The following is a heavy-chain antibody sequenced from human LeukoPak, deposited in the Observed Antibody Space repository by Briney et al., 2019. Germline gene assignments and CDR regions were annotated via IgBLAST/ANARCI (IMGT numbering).Heavy chain of an antibody. CDR1: GYIFTSYG. D-gene: IGHD3-9*01. CDR3: ARAQRYYDILTGYRHYYFDY. Sequence: ASVKVSCKASGYIFTSYGISWVRQAPGQGLEWMGWISAYNGNTNYAQKLQGRVTMTTDTSTSTAYMELRSLRSDDAAVYYCARAQRYYDILTGYRHYYFDYWGQGTLVTVSS. V-gene: IGHV1-18*01. J-gene: IGHJ4*02. CDR2: ISAYNGNT.